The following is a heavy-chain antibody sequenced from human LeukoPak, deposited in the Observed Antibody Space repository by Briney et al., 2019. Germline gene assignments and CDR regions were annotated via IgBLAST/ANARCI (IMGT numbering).Heavy chain of an antibody. J-gene: IGHJ5*02. D-gene: IGHD3-10*01. CDR2: MNPNSGNT. CDR1: GYTFTSYD. CDR3: ARGIFRRITMVRGVRFNWFDP. Sequence: GASVTVSCKASGYTFTSYDINWVRQATGQGLEWMGWMNPNSGNTGYAQKFQGRVTMTRNTSISTAYMELSSLRSEDTAVYYCARGIFRRITMVRGVRFNWFDPWGQGTLVTVSS. V-gene: IGHV1-8*01.